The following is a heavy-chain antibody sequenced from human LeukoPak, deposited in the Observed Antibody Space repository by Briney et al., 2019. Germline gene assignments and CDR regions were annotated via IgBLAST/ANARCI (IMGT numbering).Heavy chain of an antibody. V-gene: IGHV4-34*01. CDR2: INHSGST. J-gene: IGHJ4*02. CDR3: ARRVDDHGRPYFDY. CDR1: GGSFSGYY. Sequence: PSETLSLTCAVYGGSFSGYYWSWIRQPPGKGLEWIGEINHSGSTNYNPSLKSRVTISVDTSKNQFSLKLSSVTAADTAVYYCARRVDDHGRPYFDYWGQGALVTVSS. D-gene: IGHD1-14*01.